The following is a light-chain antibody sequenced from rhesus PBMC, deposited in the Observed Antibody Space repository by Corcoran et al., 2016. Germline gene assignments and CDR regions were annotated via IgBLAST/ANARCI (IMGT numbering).Light chain of an antibody. V-gene: IGKV1-43*02. Sequence: DIQMTQSPSSLSASVGDRVTITCRASHGISNYLSWYQQKPGKAPKLLIYDAYTLQSGVPSRFSGIGSGTDFTLTISSLQPEDFATYYCLQYNSDPRTFGQGTKVEIK. CDR1: HGISNY. CDR2: DAY. CDR3: LQYNSDPRT. J-gene: IGKJ1*01.